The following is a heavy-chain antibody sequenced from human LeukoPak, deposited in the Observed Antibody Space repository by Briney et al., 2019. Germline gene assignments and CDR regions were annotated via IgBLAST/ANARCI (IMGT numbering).Heavy chain of an antibody. D-gene: IGHD6-19*01. V-gene: IGHV4-39*07. CDR2: MYYSGST. J-gene: IGHJ4*02. CDR3: ARAGGSGSIDY. Sequence: PSETLSLTCTVSGGSLSSYYWGWIRQPPGKGLEWIGSMYYSGSTYYNPSLKSRVTISINTSKNQFSLKLTSVTAADTAVYYCARAGGSGSIDYWGQGTLVTVSS. CDR1: GGSLSSYY.